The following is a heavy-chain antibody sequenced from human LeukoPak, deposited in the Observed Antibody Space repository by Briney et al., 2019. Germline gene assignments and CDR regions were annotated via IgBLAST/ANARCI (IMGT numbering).Heavy chain of an antibody. D-gene: IGHD3-3*01. V-gene: IGHV1-69*05. J-gene: IGHJ5*02. CDR2: IIPIFGTA. Sequence: GASVKVSCKASGGTFSSYAISWVRQAPGQGLEWMGRIIPIFGTANYAQKFQGRVTITTDESTSTAYMELSSLRSEDTAVYYCAVDFWSGYYPWGQGTLVTVSS. CDR3: AVDFWSGYYP. CDR1: GGTFSSYA.